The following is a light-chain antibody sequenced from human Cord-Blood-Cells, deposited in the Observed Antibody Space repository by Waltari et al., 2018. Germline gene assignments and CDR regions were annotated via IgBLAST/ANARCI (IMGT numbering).Light chain of an antibody. Sequence: DIVLTLSPLSLPVTPAEPASLSGRASQSLLHSNGYNYLDWYLQKPGQSPQLLIYLGSNRASGVPDRFSGSGSGTDFTLKISRVEAEDVGVYYCMQALQTPLTFGGGTKVEIK. V-gene: IGKV2-28*01. CDR3: MQALQTPLT. CDR2: LGS. J-gene: IGKJ4*01. CDR1: QSLLHSNGYNY.